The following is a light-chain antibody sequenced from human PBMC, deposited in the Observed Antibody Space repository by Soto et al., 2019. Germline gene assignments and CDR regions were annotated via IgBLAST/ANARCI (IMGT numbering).Light chain of an antibody. CDR3: SSYTSSTTSYV. CDR2: EVS. Sequence: QSALTQPASVSGSPGQSITISCTGTSSDVGGYNYVSWYQQQSGKAPKLMIHEVSNRPSGVSNRFSGSKSGNTASLTISGLQAEDEADYYCSSYTSSTTSYVFGTGTKVTV. J-gene: IGLJ1*01. V-gene: IGLV2-14*01. CDR1: SSDVGGYNY.